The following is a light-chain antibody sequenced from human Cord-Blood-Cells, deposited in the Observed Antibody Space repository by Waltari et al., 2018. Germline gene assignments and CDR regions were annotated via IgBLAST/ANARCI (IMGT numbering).Light chain of an antibody. CDR2: DVS. V-gene: IGLV2-11*01. CDR1: SSDFGGYNY. Sequence: QSALTQPRSVSGSPGQPVTISCTGTSSDFGGYNYVYWYQQHPGQAPKLMIYDVSKRPSGVPDRFSGSKSGNTASLTISGLQAEDEADYYCCSYAGSYTYVFGTGTKVTVL. J-gene: IGLJ1*01. CDR3: CSYAGSYTYV.